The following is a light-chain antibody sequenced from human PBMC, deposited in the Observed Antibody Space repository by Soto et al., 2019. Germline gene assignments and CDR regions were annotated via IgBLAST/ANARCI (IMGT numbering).Light chain of an antibody. CDR3: QQAITFPLT. CDR1: QGIDIW. J-gene: IGKJ4*01. Sequence: DIPMTQSPSSVSASVGDRVTITCRASQGIDIWLAWYQHKPGKAPNLLIYAATTLQSGVPSRFSGSGSGTHFTLTLSSLQPEDSATYYCQQAITFPLTFGGGTKVQIK. CDR2: AAT. V-gene: IGKV1-12*01.